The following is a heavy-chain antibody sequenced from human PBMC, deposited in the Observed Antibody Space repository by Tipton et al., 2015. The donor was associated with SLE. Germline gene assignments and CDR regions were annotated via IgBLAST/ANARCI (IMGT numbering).Heavy chain of an antibody. CDR2: INHRGST. Sequence: TLSLTCAVYGGSFSGYYWSWIRQPPGKGLEWIGEINHRGSTNYNPSLKSRVTISVDTSKNQFSLKLSSVTAADTAVYYCARGLGYSSSWFDYWGQGTLVTVSS. CDR1: GGSFSGYY. CDR3: ARGLGYSSSWFDY. J-gene: IGHJ4*02. V-gene: IGHV4-34*01. D-gene: IGHD6-13*01.